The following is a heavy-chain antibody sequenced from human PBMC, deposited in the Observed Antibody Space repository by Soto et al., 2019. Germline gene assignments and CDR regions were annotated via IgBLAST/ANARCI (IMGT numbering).Heavy chain of an antibody. CDR2: IFYSGTT. Sequence: QVQLRESGPGLVKPSGTLSLTCTVSGGSLSRYFWSWIRQPPGKGLEWIGYIFYSGTTNYNPSLKSRVTILLDTSKNQFSLNLVSVTAADTAFYYCARGRGGTYDAFDIWGQGTLVYVSS. D-gene: IGHD1-26*01. J-gene: IGHJ3*02. V-gene: IGHV4-59*01. CDR1: GGSLSRYF. CDR3: ARGRGGTYDAFDI.